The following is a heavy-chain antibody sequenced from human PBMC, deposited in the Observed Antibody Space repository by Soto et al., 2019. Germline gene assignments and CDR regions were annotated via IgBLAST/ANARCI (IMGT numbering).Heavy chain of an antibody. V-gene: IGHV1-2*02. CDR2: INPNSGGT. CDR3: ATARSCSSTRCYTFSYYYGMDV. CDR1: GYTFTGYY. J-gene: IGHJ6*02. D-gene: IGHD2-2*02. Sequence: ASVKVSCKVSGYTFTGYYMHWVRQAPGQGVEWMGWINPNSGGTNYAQQFHGSLTLTRDTSISTASMELSRLRSDATAVYYSATARSCSSTRCYTFSYYYGMDVWGQGTTVTVSS.